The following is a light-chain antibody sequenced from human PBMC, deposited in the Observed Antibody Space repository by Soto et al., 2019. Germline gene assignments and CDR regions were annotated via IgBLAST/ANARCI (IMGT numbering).Light chain of an antibody. Sequence: EIVLTQSPGTLSLSPGERATLSCRASQSVSSSYLAWYQQKPGQAPRLLIYGASSRATGIPDRFSGSGSGTDFTLTISRLEPEDFAVYYCQHYGSSPRFTFDPGTKVDIK. J-gene: IGKJ3*01. CDR1: QSVSSSY. CDR3: QHYGSSPRFT. V-gene: IGKV3-20*01. CDR2: GAS.